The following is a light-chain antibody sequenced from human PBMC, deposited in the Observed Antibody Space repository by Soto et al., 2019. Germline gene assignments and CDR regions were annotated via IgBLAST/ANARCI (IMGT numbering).Light chain of an antibody. Sequence: DIQMTQSPSTLSASVGDRVTITCRASQSISSKLAWYQQKPGKATELLIYDASSFESGVPSRFSGSGSGTEFTLTISSLQPDDFATYHCQQYNSLPLTFGGGTKVEIK. V-gene: IGKV1-5*01. CDR2: DAS. CDR3: QQYNSLPLT. CDR1: QSISSK. J-gene: IGKJ4*01.